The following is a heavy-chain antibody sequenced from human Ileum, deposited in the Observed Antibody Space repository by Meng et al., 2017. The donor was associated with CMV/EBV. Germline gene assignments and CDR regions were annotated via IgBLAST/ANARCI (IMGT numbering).Heavy chain of an antibody. V-gene: IGHV3-7*01. CDR3: ARDPACDDPVCYGIGWDL. J-gene: IGHJ5*02. Sequence: GESLKISCAASGFIFNNVWMTWVRQAPGKGLEWVANIKQDGSEKYYVDSVKGRFTISRDNAKNSVYLQMNSLRAEDTAVYYCARDPACDDPVCYGIGWDLWGQGTLVTVSS. CDR1: GFIFNNVW. D-gene: IGHD3-10*01. CDR2: IKQDGSEK.